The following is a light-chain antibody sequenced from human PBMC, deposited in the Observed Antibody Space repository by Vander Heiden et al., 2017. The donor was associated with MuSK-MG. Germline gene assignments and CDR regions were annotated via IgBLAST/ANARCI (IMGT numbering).Light chain of an antibody. CDR2: KAS. CDR3: QQYYSYSPYT. CDR1: RSITNW. J-gene: IGKJ2*01. Sequence: DIQLTQSPSPLPASGGDRVTITCRASRSITNWLAWYQQKPGKAPKLLISKASTLQSGVPSRFSGSGSGTDFTLTISSLQPEDFATYDCQQYYSYSPYTFGQGTNLEIK. V-gene: IGKV1-5*03.